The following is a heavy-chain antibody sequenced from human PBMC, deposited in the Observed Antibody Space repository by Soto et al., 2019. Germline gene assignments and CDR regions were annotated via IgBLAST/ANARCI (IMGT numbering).Heavy chain of an antibody. J-gene: IGHJ5*02. D-gene: IGHD3-10*01. CDR3: ARKPYYGSGSYYKNWFDP. CDR2: IYYSGST. Sequence: SETLSVTCTVSGGSISRGDYYWSWIRQPPGKGLEWIGYIYYSGSTYYNPSLKSRVTISVDTSKNQFSLKLSSVTAADTAVYYCARKPYYGSGSYYKNWFDPWGQGTLVTVSS. CDR1: GGSISRGDYY. V-gene: IGHV4-30-4*01.